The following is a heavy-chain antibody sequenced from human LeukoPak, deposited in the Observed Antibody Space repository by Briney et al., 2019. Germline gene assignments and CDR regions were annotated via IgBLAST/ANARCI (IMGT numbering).Heavy chain of an antibody. CDR2: ISGSGGST. Sequence: GGPLRLSCAASGFTFSSYAMSWVRQAPGKGLEWVSAISGSGGSTYYADSVKGRFTISRDNSKNTLYLQMNSLRAEDTAVYYCAKDLVYSSSWEDAFDIWGQGTMVTVSS. V-gene: IGHV3-23*01. J-gene: IGHJ3*02. CDR1: GFTFSSYA. D-gene: IGHD6-13*01. CDR3: AKDLVYSSSWEDAFDI.